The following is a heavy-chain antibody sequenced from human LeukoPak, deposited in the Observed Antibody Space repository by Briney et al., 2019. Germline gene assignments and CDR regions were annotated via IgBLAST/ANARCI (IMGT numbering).Heavy chain of an antibody. D-gene: IGHD2-15*01. CDR1: GFPFISYE. Sequence: GGSLRLSCVVSGFPFISYEMNWVRQAPGKGLEWVSYISSGGTTIYYADSVKGRFSISRDNAKNSLYLQMNSLRAQDTAVYYCARLGWGNYFDYGGQGTLVTVSS. V-gene: IGHV3-48*03. CDR2: ISSGGTTI. CDR3: ARLGWGNYFDY. J-gene: IGHJ4*02.